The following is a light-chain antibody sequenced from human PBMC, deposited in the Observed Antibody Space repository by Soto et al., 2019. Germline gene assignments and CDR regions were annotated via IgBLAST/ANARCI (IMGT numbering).Light chain of an antibody. CDR1: QIVSSNY. Sequence: EIVLTQSPGTLSLSPGERATLSCRASQIVSSNYLAWYQQRPGQAPRLLIYGASNRATGIPDRFTASGSGTDFTLTISRLEPEDFAVYYCQQYSTSPWTFGQGTKVDI. V-gene: IGKV3-20*01. CDR3: QQYSTSPWT. CDR2: GAS. J-gene: IGKJ1*01.